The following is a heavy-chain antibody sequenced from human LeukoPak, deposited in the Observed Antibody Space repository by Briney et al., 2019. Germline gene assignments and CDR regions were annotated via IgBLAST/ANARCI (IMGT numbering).Heavy chain of an antibody. V-gene: IGHV1-69*05. CDR2: IIPIFGTA. J-gene: IGHJ3*02. Sequence: SVKASCKASGGTFSSYAISWVRQAPGQGLEWMGGIIPIFGTANYAQKFQGRVTITTDESTSTAYMELSSLRSEDTAVYYCARDRYCSSTSCYTGLWAFDIWGQGTMVTVSS. CDR3: ARDRYCSSTSCYTGLWAFDI. D-gene: IGHD2-2*02. CDR1: GGTFSSYA.